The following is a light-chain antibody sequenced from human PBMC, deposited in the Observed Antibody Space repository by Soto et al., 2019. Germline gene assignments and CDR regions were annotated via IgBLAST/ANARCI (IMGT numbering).Light chain of an antibody. CDR2: DVN. CDR3: CSYTSSSSYV. CDR1: SSDVGGYDY. V-gene: IGLV2-14*01. Sequence: QSVLTQPASVSGSPGQSITISCIGTSSDVGGYDYVSWYQQHPGKAPKLMIYDVNNRPSGVSTRFSGSKSGNTASLTISGLQTEDEADYYCCSYTSSSSYVFGTGT. J-gene: IGLJ1*01.